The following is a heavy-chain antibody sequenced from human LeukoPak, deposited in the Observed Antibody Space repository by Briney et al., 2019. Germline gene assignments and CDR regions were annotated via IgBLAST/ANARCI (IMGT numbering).Heavy chain of an antibody. CDR2: ISGTGGST. V-gene: IGHV3-23*01. CDR1: GFTFSTYA. J-gene: IGHJ4*02. CDR3: AKGSDFDY. Sequence: GGSLRLSCAASGFTFSTYAMTWVRQAPGKGLGWVSLISGTGGSTYYADSVKGRFTIFRDNSKNTLYLQMNSLRAEDTAVYYCAKGSDFDYWGQGTLVTVSS.